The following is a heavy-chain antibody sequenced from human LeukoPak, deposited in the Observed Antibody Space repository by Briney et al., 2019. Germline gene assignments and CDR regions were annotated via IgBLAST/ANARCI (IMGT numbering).Heavy chain of an antibody. D-gene: IGHD2-2*01. J-gene: IGHJ4*02. CDR1: GLTFSTYW. CDR3: ARNARGPGDY. Sequence: PGGSLRLSCAASGLTFSTYWMNWVRQAPGKGLEWVANIKEDGSEKYYVDSVKGRLTISRDNAKNSVYLQMNSLRAEDTAIYYCARNARGPGDYWGQGTVVTVSS. V-gene: IGHV3-7*02. CDR2: IKEDGSEK.